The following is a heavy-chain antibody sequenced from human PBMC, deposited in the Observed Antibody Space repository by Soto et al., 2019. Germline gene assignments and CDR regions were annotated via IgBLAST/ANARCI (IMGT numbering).Heavy chain of an antibody. CDR1: GFTFSTYS. J-gene: IGHJ4*02. V-gene: IGHV3-21*01. CDR3: ARDYYGSGNYPYFDY. D-gene: IGHD3-10*01. Sequence: GGSLRLSCAASGFTFSTYSMNWVRQAPGKGLEWVSSISSSSSYIYYADSVKGRFTISRDNAKNSLYLQMNSLRAEDTAVYYCARDYYGSGNYPYFDYWGQGTLVTVSS. CDR2: ISSSSSYI.